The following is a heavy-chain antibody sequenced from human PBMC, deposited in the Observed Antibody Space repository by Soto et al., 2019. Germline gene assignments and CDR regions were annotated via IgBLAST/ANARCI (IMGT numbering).Heavy chain of an antibody. V-gene: IGHV3-66*01. CDR2: IYSGGST. CDR3: ARGEGNIWFWELLSKPLDY. Sequence: EVQLVESGGGLVQPGGSLRLSCAASGFTVSSNYMSWVRQAPGKGLEWVSVIYSGGSTYYADSVKGRFTISRDNSKNTLYLQMNSLRAEDTAVYYCARGEGNIWFWELLSKPLDYWGQGTLVTVSS. D-gene: IGHD3-10*01. J-gene: IGHJ4*02. CDR1: GFTVSSNY.